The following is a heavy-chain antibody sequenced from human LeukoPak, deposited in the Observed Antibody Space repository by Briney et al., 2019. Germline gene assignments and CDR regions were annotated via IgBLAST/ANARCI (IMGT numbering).Heavy chain of an antibody. D-gene: IGHD3-10*01. CDR2: ISGSGGST. V-gene: IGHV3-23*01. CDR3: AKDRWFGELSTY. Sequence: GGSLRLSCAAPGFTFSSYAMSWVRQAPGRGLEWVSAISGSGGSTYYADSVKGRFTISRDNSKNTLYLQMNSLRAEDTAVYYCAKDRWFGELSTYWGQGTLVTVSS. CDR1: GFTFSSYA. J-gene: IGHJ4*02.